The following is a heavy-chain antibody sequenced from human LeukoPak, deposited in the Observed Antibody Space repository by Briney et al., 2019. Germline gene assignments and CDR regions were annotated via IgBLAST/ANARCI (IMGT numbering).Heavy chain of an antibody. CDR2: ISGSASDV. Sequence: PGGSLRLSCAASGFTFSDSYMTWIRQAPGKGLELLSYISGSASDVNYIDSVRGRFTISRDNAKNSLYLQMNSLRAEDTALYYCAREGLGYCSGGSCYYYYYMDVWGKGTTVTVSS. J-gene: IGHJ6*03. CDR1: GFTFSDSY. CDR3: AREGLGYCSGGSCYYYYYMDV. D-gene: IGHD2-15*01. V-gene: IGHV3-11*01.